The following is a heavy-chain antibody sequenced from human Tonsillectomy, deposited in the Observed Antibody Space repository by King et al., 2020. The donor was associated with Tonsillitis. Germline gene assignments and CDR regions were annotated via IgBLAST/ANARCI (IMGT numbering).Heavy chain of an antibody. CDR3: VKEFERRGYLDF. Sequence: QLVQSGGGVVQPGESLRLSCAASGFTFSTGAMHWVRQAPGKGLEWVAFIKNDGGEKYYADSVKGRFTISRDNSKSTLFLQMNNLRAEETAVYYCVKEFERRGYLDFWGLGTLVTVSS. J-gene: IGHJ4*02. D-gene: IGHD3-22*01. CDR2: IKNDGGEK. V-gene: IGHV3-30*02. CDR1: GFTFSTGA.